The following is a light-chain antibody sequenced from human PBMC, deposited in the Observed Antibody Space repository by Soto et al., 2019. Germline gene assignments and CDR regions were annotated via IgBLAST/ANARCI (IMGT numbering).Light chain of an antibody. CDR2: DAS. Sequence: EIVLTQSPGTLSLSPGERATLSCRASQSVSSYLAWYQRKPGQAPRLLIYDASNRATGIPARFSGSGSGTDFTLTISSLEPEDFAVYYCQQRSNWLITFGQGTRLEIK. CDR3: QQRSNWLIT. CDR1: QSVSSY. J-gene: IGKJ5*01. V-gene: IGKV3-11*01.